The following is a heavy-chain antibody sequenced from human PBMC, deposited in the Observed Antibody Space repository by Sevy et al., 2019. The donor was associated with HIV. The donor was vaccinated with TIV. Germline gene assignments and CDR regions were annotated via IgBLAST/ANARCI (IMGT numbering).Heavy chain of an antibody. J-gene: IGHJ4*02. CDR3: VSLFLSYRSGWSYFDY. CDR2: IFSSGST. D-gene: IGHD6-19*01. Sequence: GGSLRLSCAISGFTVNDKYIIWVRQAPGKGLEWVSVIFSSGSTYYADSAKGRFTISRDNSRNTVDLQMNSVRAVDRTVYYCVSLFLSYRSGWSYFDYWGQGTLVTVSS. V-gene: IGHV3-66*02. CDR1: GFTVNDKY.